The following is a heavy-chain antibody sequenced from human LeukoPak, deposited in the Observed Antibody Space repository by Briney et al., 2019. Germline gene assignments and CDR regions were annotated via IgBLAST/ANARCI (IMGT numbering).Heavy chain of an antibody. CDR1: GGSINNYY. Sequence: SETLSLTCTVSGGSINNYYWSWIRQPPGKGLEWIGYIYYRGSTNYNPSLKSRVTFSVDTSKNQFSLKLNSPTAAATALKYCAECGDYGDLRYFDYWGQGTLVTVSS. V-gene: IGHV4-59*01. D-gene: IGHD4-17*01. CDR2: IYYRGST. CDR3: AECGDYGDLRYFDY. J-gene: IGHJ4*02.